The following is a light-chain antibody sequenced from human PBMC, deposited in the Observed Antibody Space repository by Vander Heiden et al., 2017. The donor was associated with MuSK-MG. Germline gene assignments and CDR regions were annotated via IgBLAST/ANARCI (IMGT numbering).Light chain of an antibody. CDR3: QQYYSLPYT. CDR1: QSVFYSSTNNNH. V-gene: IGKV4-1*01. J-gene: IGKJ2*01. CDR2: WAS. Sequence: DIVMTQSPDSLALSLGDRATINCKSSQSVFYSSTNNNHLTWYRQKPGQPPQLLIYWASTRESGVPDRFSGSGSGTDFILTITNLQADDVAVYYCQQYYSLPYTFGQGTRLE.